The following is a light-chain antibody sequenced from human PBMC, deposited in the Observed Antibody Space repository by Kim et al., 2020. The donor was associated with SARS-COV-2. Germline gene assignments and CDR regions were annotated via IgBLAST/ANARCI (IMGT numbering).Light chain of an antibody. CDR3: FLVTHFVIT. CDR2: KIS. V-gene: IGKV2-24*01. J-gene: IGKJ5*01. Sequence: PAPDSGASGKTPVPGNGNTYLGWFQQRPSQTPRLLIYKISNRFSGVPNRFSGSGAGTDFTLKMSRVEAEDVDVYYCFLVTHFVITCGQGTRLEIK. CDR1: KTPVPGNGNTY.